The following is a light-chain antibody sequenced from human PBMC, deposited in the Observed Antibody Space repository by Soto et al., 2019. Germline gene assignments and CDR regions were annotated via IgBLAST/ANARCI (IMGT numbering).Light chain of an antibody. V-gene: IGKV3-20*01. CDR1: QSVSSN. Sequence: EMVFTQSPATLSLYHRERATLSCRASQSVSSNVAWYQKKPGQAPRLLIDGTSTRATGIPARFSGSWSGTDFTLTISRLEPEYFAFYYCQQDGCSPRTFGQGTKVDIK. CDR3: QQDGCSPRT. J-gene: IGKJ1*01. CDR2: GTS.